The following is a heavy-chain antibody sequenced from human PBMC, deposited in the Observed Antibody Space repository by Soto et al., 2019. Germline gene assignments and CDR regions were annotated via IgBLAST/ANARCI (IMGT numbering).Heavy chain of an antibody. CDR3: ALIKECSRADCSLAAFDP. Sequence: SGSTLVNPPGTLTLTCTVSGLSVNNGKLGGSWIRQPPGKALEWLAHIFSSDDKSYSTSLRSRLTISKDTSRSPVVLTMTNLDPMDSGTYYCALIKECSRADCSLAAFDPWGEGTLGPVSS. V-gene: IGHV2-26*01. D-gene: IGHD2-2*01. J-gene: IGHJ5*02. CDR1: GLSVNNGKLG. CDR2: IFSSDDK.